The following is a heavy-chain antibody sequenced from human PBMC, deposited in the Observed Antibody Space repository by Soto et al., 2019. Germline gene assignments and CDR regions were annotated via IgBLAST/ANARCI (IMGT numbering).Heavy chain of an antibody. D-gene: IGHD1-26*01. CDR3: ARLGGSYAVPHFDY. V-gene: IGHV4-59*08. J-gene: IGHJ4*02. Sequence: WTWIRQPPGKGLEWMGYIYYSGTTTNYNPSLKSRVTLSVDTFKNQFSLKLSSVTAADTAVYYCARLGGSYAVPHFDYWGQGTLVTVSS. CDR2: IYYSGTT.